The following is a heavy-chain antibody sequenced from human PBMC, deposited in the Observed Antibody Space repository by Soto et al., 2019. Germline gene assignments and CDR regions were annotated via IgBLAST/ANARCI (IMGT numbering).Heavy chain of an antibody. CDR1: GGSISSGGYY. D-gene: IGHD3-22*01. J-gene: IGHJ6*02. Sequence: SETLSLTCTVSGGSISSGGYYWSWIRQHPGKGLEWIGYIYYSGSTYYNPSLKGRVTISVDTSKNQFSLKLSSVTAADTAVYYCARDVYYYDSSGYGEYYYYGMDVWGQGTTVTVSS. V-gene: IGHV4-31*03. CDR2: IYYSGST. CDR3: ARDVYYYDSSGYGEYYYYGMDV.